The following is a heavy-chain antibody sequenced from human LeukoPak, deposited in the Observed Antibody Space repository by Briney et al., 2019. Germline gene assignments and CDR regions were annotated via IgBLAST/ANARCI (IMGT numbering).Heavy chain of an antibody. D-gene: IGHD6-19*01. CDR2: INPSGGST. CDR1: GYTFTSYY. J-gene: IGHJ6*02. Sequence: PWASVTVSCKASGYTFTSYYMHWVRQAPGQGLEWMGIINPSGGSTSYAQKFQGRVTMTRDTSTSTVYMELSSPRSEDTAVYYCAREDGIAVAGTPLYGMDVWGQGTTVTVSS. CDR3: AREDGIAVAGTPLYGMDV. V-gene: IGHV1-46*01.